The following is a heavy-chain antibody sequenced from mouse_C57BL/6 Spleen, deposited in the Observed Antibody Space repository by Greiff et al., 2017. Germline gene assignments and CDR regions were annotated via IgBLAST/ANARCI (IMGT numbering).Heavy chain of an antibody. Sequence: VHLVESGAELARPGASVKLSCKASGYTFTSYGISWVKQRTGQGLEWIGEIYPRSGNTYYNEKFKGKATLTADKSSSTAYMELRSLTSEDSAVYFCARRDWNDYAMDYWGQGTSVTVSS. J-gene: IGHJ4*01. V-gene: IGHV1-81*01. CDR2: IYPRSGNT. CDR1: GYTFTSYG. CDR3: ARRDWNDYAMDY. D-gene: IGHD4-1*01.